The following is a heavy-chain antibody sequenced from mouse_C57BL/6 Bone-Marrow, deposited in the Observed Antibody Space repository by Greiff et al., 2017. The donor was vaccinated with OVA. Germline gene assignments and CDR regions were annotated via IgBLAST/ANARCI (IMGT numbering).Heavy chain of an antibody. CDR1: GYSITSDY. Sequence: EVMLVESGPGLAKPSQSLSLTCSVSGYSITSDYWNWIRKFPGNKLEYMGYISYSGSTYYNPSLISRISITLDTSKNQYYLQLNSVTTEDTATDDYASYGTILYYFDYWGQGTTLTVSS. V-gene: IGHV3-8*01. J-gene: IGHJ2*01. CDR3: ASYGTILYYFDY. CDR2: ISYSGST. D-gene: IGHD1-1*02.